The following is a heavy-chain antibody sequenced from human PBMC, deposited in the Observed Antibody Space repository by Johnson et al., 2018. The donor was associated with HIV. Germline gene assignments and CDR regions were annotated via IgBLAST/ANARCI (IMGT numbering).Heavy chain of an antibody. D-gene: IGHD6-13*01. J-gene: IGHJ3*01. V-gene: IGHV3-66*01. CDR3: ARDGESQQLPLGDAFDV. CDR2: IYSGGST. CDR1: GFSVSNTY. Sequence: VQLVESGGGLVQPGGSLRLSCGASGFSVSNTYMNWVRQAPGKGLEWVSVIYSGGSTYYADSVRGRFTISRDNSKNTLYLQMSSLRAEDTAMYYCARDGESQQLPLGDAFDVWGQGTMVTVSS.